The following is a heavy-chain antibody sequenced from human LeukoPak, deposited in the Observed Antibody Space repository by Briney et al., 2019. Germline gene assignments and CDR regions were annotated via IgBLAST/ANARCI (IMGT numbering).Heavy chain of an antibody. J-gene: IGHJ6*02. V-gene: IGHV1-69*01. Sequence: SVKVSCKASGGTFISYAISWVRQAPGQGLEWMGGIIPIFGTANYAQKFQGRVTITADESTSTAYMELSSLRSEDTAVYYCARVVDTAMVNYGMDVWGQGTTVTVSS. CDR3: ARVVDTAMVNYGMDV. CDR2: IIPIFGTA. CDR1: GGTFISYA. D-gene: IGHD5-18*01.